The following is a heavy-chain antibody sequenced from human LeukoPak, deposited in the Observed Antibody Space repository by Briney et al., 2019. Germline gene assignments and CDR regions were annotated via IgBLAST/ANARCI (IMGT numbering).Heavy chain of an antibody. CDR2: IRYDGSNK. J-gene: IGHJ4*02. V-gene: IGHV3-30*02. Sequence: GGSLRLSCAAPGFTFSSYGMHWVRQAPGKGLEWVAFIRYDGSNKYYADSVKGRFTISRDNSKNTLYLQMNSLRAEDTAVYYCAKDPGLLWFGEYYFDYWGQGTLVTVSS. CDR3: AKDPGLLWFGEYYFDY. CDR1: GFTFSSYG. D-gene: IGHD3-10*01.